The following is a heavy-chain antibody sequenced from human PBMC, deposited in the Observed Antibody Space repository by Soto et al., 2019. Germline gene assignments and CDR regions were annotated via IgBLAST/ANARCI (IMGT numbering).Heavy chain of an antibody. Sequence: GASVKVSCKASGGTFSSYTISWVRQAPGQGLEWMGRIIPILGIANYAQKFQGRVTITADKSTSTAYMELSSLRSEDTAVYYCAREFVIPRDSGYEGYLTDYWGQGTLVTVSS. CDR2: IIPILGIA. CDR3: AREFVIPRDSGYEGYLTDY. D-gene: IGHD5-12*01. J-gene: IGHJ4*02. V-gene: IGHV1-69*04. CDR1: GGTFSSYT.